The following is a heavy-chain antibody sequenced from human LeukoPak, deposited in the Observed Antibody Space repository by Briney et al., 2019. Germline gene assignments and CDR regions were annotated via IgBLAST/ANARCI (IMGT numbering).Heavy chain of an antibody. V-gene: IGHV4-59*08. J-gene: IGHJ4*02. CDR2: IYYSGST. CDR3: ARHKGDYVSGFDY. D-gene: IGHD3-10*02. Sequence: PSETLSLTCTVSGGSITSYYWSWIRQPPGKGLEWIGYIYYSGSTNYNPSLKSRVTISVDTSKSQFSLKLSSVTAADTAVYYCARHKGDYVSGFDYWGKGTLVPVSS. CDR1: GGSITSYY.